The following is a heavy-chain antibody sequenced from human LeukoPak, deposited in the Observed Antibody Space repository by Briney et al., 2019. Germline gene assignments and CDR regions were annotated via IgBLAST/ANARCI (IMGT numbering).Heavy chain of an antibody. V-gene: IGHV4-31*03. CDR2: IYYSGST. CDR1: GGSISSGGYY. D-gene: IGHD4-17*01. Sequence: SETLSLTCTVSGGSISSGGYYWSWIRQHPGKGLEWIGYIYYSGSTYYNPSLKSRVTISVDTSKNQFSLKLSSVTAADTAVYYCARDQGGTHDYGDYEGVDNWFDPWGQGTLVTVSS. J-gene: IGHJ5*02. CDR3: ARDQGGTHDYGDYEGVDNWFDP.